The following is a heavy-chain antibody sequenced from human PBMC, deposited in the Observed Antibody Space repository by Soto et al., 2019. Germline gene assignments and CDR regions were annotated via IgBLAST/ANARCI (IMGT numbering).Heavy chain of an antibody. CDR2: IYWDDDK. J-gene: IGHJ4*02. D-gene: IGHD5-18*01. Sequence: QITLKESGPTLVKPTQTLTLTCTFSGFSLSTSGVGVGWIRQPPGKALEWLALIYWDDDKRYSPSLKSRLTITKDTSKNQVVLTMTNMDPVDTATYYCAHDAKTATPMVKTYYFDYWGQGTLVTVSS. CDR3: AHDAKTATPMVKTYYFDY. V-gene: IGHV2-5*02. CDR1: GFSLSTSGVG.